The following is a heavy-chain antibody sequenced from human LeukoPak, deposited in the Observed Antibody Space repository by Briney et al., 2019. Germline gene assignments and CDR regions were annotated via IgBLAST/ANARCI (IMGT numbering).Heavy chain of an antibody. CDR3: ARRNTQELDF. J-gene: IGHJ4*02. V-gene: IGHV5-51*01. CDR2: IYPGDCDS. D-gene: IGHD1-26*01. Sequence: VESLKVSCQASGYTFTIYWIGWVRQMPGKGLDWMGMIYPGDCDSRYNPSLQGQVTISTDKSISTAYLQWTSLKASDTGIYFCARRNTQELDFWGQGTLVTVSS. CDR1: GYTFTIYW.